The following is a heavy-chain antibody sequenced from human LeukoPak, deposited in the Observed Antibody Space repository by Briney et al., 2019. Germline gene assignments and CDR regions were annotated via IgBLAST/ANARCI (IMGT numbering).Heavy chain of an antibody. CDR3: TRTLGAVADSRYWFDP. CDR2: INPSGGGT. J-gene: IGHJ5*02. V-gene: IGHV1-46*01. CDR1: GYTLTDYY. D-gene: IGHD3-16*01. Sequence: ASVKVSCKASGYTLTDYYMHWVRQAPGQGLEWMGRINPSGGGTSYSQMFQGRLTMTRDMSTSTVYMELSSLRSEDTAVYYRTRTLGAVADSRYWFDPWGQGTLVTVSS.